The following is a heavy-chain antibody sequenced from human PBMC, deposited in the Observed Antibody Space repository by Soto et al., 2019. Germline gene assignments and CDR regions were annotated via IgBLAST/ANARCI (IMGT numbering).Heavy chain of an antibody. CDR1: GGTFSSYT. J-gene: IGHJ6*02. Sequence: QVQLVQSGAEVKKPGSSVKVSCKASGGTFSSYTISLVRQAPGQGLEWMGRIIPLLGIANYAQKFKGRVTITADKSTSTAYMELCRLRSEDTAVCYCARAVAGTHGMDVWGQGTTVTVSS. V-gene: IGHV1-69*02. D-gene: IGHD6-19*01. CDR3: ARAVAGTHGMDV. CDR2: IIPLLGIA.